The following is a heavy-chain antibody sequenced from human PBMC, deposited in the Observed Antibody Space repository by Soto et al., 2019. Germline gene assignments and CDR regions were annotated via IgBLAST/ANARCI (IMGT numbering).Heavy chain of an antibody. CDR2: IWYDGSNK. V-gene: IGHV3-33*01. CDR1: GFTLSSYG. J-gene: IGHJ6*02. D-gene: IGHD3-22*01. Sequence: GGSLRLSCAASGFTLSSYGMHWVRQAPGKGLEWVAVIWYDGSNKYYADSVKGRFTISRDNSKNTLYLQMNSLRAEDTAVYYCAREQGYYSPHYYYYGMDVWGQGTTVTVSS. CDR3: AREQGYYSPHYYYYGMDV.